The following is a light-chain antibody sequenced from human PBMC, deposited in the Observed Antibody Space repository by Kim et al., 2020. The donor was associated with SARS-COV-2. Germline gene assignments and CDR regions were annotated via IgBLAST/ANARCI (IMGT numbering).Light chain of an antibody. J-gene: IGLJ2*01. CDR3: QSHDSRTVF. Sequence: NFMLTQPHSVSESPGKTITISCTRSSGSIASNYVQWYQQRPGSAPTAVIYEDNRRPSGVPDRFSGSIDSSSNSASLTISGLKTEDEADYYCQSHDSRTVFFGGGTQLTVL. V-gene: IGLV6-57*04. CDR2: EDN. CDR1: SGSIASNY.